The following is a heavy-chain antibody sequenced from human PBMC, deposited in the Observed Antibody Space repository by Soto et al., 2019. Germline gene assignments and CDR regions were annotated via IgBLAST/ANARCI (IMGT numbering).Heavy chain of an antibody. V-gene: IGHV4-61*01. Sequence: SETLSLTCTVSGGSVSSGSYYWSWIRQPPGKGLEWIGYIYYSGSTNYNPSLKSRVTISVDTSKNQFSLRLSSVTAADTAVYYCAREEGLLYSYGPAFDCWGQGTMGAV. J-gene: IGHJ4*02. D-gene: IGHD5-18*01. CDR1: GGSVSSGSYY. CDR2: IYYSGST. CDR3: AREEGLLYSYGPAFDC.